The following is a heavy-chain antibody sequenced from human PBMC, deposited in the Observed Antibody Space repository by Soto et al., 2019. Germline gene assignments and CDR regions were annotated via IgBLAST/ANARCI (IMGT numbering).Heavy chain of an antibody. V-gene: IGHV4-59*01. CDR2: IYYSGST. CDR1: GGSISGYY. CDR3: ARDQATRWFDP. J-gene: IGHJ5*02. Sequence: SETLSLTCTVSGGSISGYYWSWIRQPPGKGLEWIGYIYYSGSTNYNPSLKSRVTISVDTSKNQFSLKLSSVTAADTAVYYCARDQATRWFDPWGQGXLVTVSS. D-gene: IGHD5-12*01.